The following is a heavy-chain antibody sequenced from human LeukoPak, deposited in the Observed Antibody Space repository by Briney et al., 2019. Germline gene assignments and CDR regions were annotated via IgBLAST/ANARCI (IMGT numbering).Heavy chain of an antibody. CDR1: GFTFRDYT. CDR3: ARTALLCGSCYSESTDFDY. J-gene: IGHJ4*02. V-gene: IGHV3-11*06. D-gene: IGHD2-15*01. Sequence: PGGSLRLSCAASGFTFRDYTMNWVRQAPGKGLEWVSYISSSSSYTNYADSVKGRFTISRDNAKNSLYLQMNSLRAEDTAVYYCARTALLCGSCYSESTDFDYWGQGTLVTVSS. CDR2: ISSSSSYT.